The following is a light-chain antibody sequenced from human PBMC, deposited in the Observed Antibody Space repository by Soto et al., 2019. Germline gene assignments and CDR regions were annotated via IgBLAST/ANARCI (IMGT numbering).Light chain of an antibody. CDR3: QSYDSSLSGSE. CDR2: GNS. J-gene: IGLJ3*02. CDR1: SSNIGAGYD. V-gene: IGLV1-40*01. Sequence: QAVVTQPPSVSGAPGQRVTISCTGSSSNIGAGYDVHWYQQLPGTAPKLLIYGNSNRPSGVPDRFSGSESGTSASLAITGLQAEDEADYYCQSYDSSLSGSEFGGGTKLTVL.